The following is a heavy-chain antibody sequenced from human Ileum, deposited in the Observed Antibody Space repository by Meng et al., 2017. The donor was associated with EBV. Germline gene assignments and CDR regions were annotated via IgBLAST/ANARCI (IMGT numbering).Heavy chain of an antibody. CDR1: GFSVTSSGVA. J-gene: IGHJ4*02. D-gene: IGHD5-24*01. CDR3: AHKGDGFNYAFNY. V-gene: IGHV2-5*02. CDR2: LYWDDDK. Sequence: QITLKESGPTLVKPTETLTLTCTFSGFSVTSSGVAVGWLRQPPGKALEWLALLYWDDDKRYSPSLKNRLTITKDTSKNQVVLTLTNMDPADTATYYCAHKGDGFNYAFNYWGQGTLSNVSS.